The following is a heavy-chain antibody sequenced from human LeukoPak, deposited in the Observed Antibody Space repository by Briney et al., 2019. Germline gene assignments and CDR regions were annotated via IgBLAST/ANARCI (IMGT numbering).Heavy chain of an antibody. CDR3: VQFELDY. CDR2: IIPIFGTA. J-gene: IGHJ4*02. V-gene: IGHV1-69*05. D-gene: IGHD1-7*01. Sequence: SMKVSCKASGGTFSSYAISWVRQAPGQGLEWMGGIIPIFGTANYAQKFQGRVTITRNTSISTAYMELSRLRSDDTAVYYCVQFELDYWGQGTLVTVSS. CDR1: GGTFSSYA.